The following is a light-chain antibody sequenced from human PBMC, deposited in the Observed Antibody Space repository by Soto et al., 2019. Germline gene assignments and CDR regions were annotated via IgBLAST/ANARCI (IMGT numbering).Light chain of an antibody. Sequence: QSALTQPRSVSGSPGQSVTISCTGTTSDVGGYDYVSWYQQYPGKAPKLLIYDVTARPSGVPDRFSGSKSGNTASLTISGLQPEDEGDYHCCSYAGGVACVFGGGTQLTVL. V-gene: IGLV2-11*01. CDR1: TSDVGGYDY. CDR2: DVT. J-gene: IGLJ2*01. CDR3: CSYAGGVACV.